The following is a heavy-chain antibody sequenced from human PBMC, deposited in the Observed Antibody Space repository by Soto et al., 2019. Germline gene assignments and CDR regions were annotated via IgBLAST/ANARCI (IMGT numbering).Heavy chain of an antibody. V-gene: IGHV4-31*03. CDR3: ARLSSSGWPIDS. CDR2: TYYSENT. J-gene: IGHJ4*02. D-gene: IGHD6-19*01. Sequence: SETLSLTCTVSVGSISSGGYYWNWIRQHPGKGLEWIGYTYYSENTYYNPSLNSRITISADTSKNQFSLKLSSVTAADTAVYYCARLSSSGWPIDSWGQGTLVTVSS. CDR1: VGSISSGGYY.